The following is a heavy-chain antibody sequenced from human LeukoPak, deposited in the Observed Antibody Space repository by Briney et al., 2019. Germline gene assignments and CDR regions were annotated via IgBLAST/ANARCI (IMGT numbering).Heavy chain of an antibody. D-gene: IGHD3-10*01. V-gene: IGHV6-1*01. CDR2: TYYRSKWYN. Sequence: SQTLSLTCAISRDSVSSNSAAWNWIRQSPSRGLEWLGRTYYRSKWYNDYAVSVKSRITINPDTSKNQFSLQLNSVAPEDTAVYYCARDKGPVLLWFGELSTPFDYWGQGTLVTVSS. CDR1: RDSVSSNSAA. J-gene: IGHJ4*02. CDR3: ARDKGPVLLWFGELSTPFDY.